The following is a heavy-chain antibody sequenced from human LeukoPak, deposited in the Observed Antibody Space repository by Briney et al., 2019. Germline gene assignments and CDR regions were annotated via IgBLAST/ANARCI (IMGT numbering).Heavy chain of an antibody. CDR1: GGTFSSYA. J-gene: IGHJ4*02. CDR2: IIPIFGIA. CDR3: ARGGSGSCQSPDY. V-gene: IGHV1-69*04. D-gene: IGHD3-10*01. Sequence: ASVKVSCKASGGTFSSYAISWVRQAPGQGLEWMGRIIPIFGIANYAQKFQGRVTITADKSTSTAYMELSSLRSEDTAVYYCARGGSGSCQSPDYWGQGTLVTVSS.